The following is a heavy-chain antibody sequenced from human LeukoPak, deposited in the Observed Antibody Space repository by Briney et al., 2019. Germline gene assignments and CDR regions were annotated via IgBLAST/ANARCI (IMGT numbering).Heavy chain of an antibody. J-gene: IGHJ1*01. V-gene: IGHV1-24*01. D-gene: IGHD3-22*01. Sequence: ASVKVSCKASGYTFTSYGISWVRQAPGKGLEWMGGFDPEDGETIYAQKFQGRVTMTEDTSTDTAYMELSSLRSEDTAVYYCATEAGPDSSGLLHFQHWGQGTLVTVSS. CDR3: ATEAGPDSSGLLHFQH. CDR1: GYTFTSYG. CDR2: FDPEDGET.